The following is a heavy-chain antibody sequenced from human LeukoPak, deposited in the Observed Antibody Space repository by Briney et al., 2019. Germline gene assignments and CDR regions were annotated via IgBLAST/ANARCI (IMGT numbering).Heavy chain of an antibody. J-gene: IGHJ6*03. Sequence: PSETLSLTCTVSDGSISSYYWSWIRQPAGKGLEWVGRIYTSVSTNYNPSLKSRVTISVDTSKNQFSLKLSSLTAADTAVYYCARDHYYYYYMDVWGKGTTVTVSS. V-gene: IGHV4-4*07. CDR2: IYTSVST. CDR3: ARDHYYYYYMDV. CDR1: DGSISSYY.